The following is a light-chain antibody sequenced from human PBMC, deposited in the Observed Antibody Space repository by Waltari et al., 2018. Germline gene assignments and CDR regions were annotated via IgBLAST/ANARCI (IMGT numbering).Light chain of an antibody. Sequence: IVLTQSPGTLSLSPGERGTLSCRASKSVSSFLSWDHQKPGQSPSLLFFGASTRATVIPDRFSGSASGKDFSLTISRLDPEDCAVYYCQKYDRLPTTFGQGTKVEIK. CDR2: GAS. CDR3: QKYDRLPTT. V-gene: IGKV3-20*01. CDR1: KSVSSF. J-gene: IGKJ1*01.